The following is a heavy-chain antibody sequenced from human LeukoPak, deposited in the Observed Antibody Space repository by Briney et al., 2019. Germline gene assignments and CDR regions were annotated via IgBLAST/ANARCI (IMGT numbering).Heavy chain of an antibody. V-gene: IGHV3-7*01. Sequence: GGSLRLSCAASGFTLSTYYMSWVRQAPGKGLEWVANIKQDGSEKNYVDSVKGRFTISRDNAENSLYLQMNSLRVEDSAVYYCARDWRADDTPYNWFDPWGQGTLVTVSS. J-gene: IGHJ5*02. CDR2: IKQDGSEK. CDR3: ARDWRADDTPYNWFDP. D-gene: IGHD6-13*01. CDR1: GFTLSTYY.